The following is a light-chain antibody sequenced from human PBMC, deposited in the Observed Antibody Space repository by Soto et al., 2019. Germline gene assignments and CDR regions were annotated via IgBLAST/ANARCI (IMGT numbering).Light chain of an antibody. CDR3: QQSYSTPTWT. V-gene: IGKV1-39*01. Sequence: DIQMTQAPSSLSASVGDRVTMTCXPIQSISSSFLNWYQQKPGKAPKLLIFSASSLQSGVPSRFSGSGSGTDFTLTISSLQPEDFATYYCQQSYSTPTWTFGQGTKVDIK. CDR1: QSISSSF. CDR2: SAS. J-gene: IGKJ1*01.